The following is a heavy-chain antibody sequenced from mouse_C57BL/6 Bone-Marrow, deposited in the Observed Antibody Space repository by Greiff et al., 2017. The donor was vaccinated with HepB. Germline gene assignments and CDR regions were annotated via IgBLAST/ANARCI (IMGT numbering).Heavy chain of an antibody. Sequence: EVKLQESGGGLVQPGGSLKLSCAASGFTFSDYYMYWVRQTPEKRLEWVAYISNGGGSTYYPDTVKGRFTISRDNATNTLYLQMSRLTSEDTAMYYCARHRTTVVEDWYFDVWGTGTTVTVSS. D-gene: IGHD1-1*01. CDR2: ISNGGGST. CDR3: ARHRTTVVEDWYFDV. J-gene: IGHJ1*03. V-gene: IGHV5-12*01. CDR1: GFTFSDYY.